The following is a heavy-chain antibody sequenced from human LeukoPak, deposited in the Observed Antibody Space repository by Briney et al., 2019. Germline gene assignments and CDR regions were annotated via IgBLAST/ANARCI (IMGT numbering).Heavy chain of an antibody. J-gene: IGHJ4*02. D-gene: IGHD1-26*01. CDR2: IKSDESSA. CDR3: ATVFKGSSLEDY. Sequence: GGSLRLSCVASGFTITNNWMYWVRQAPGRGLVWVSRIKSDESSAAYADSVKGRFTISRDNAKNTLYLQMNSLRVEDTAVYYCATVFKGSSLEDYWGQGTLVAVSS. V-gene: IGHV3-74*03. CDR1: GFTITNNW.